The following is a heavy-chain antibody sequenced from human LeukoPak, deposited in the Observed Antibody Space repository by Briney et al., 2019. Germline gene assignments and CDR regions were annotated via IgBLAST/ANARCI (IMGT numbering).Heavy chain of an antibody. V-gene: IGHV3-30-3*01. D-gene: IGHD3-22*01. CDR1: GFTFSSYA. CDR2: ISYDGSNK. J-gene: IGHJ4*02. CDR3: AGGTGYYDSSGYLDY. Sequence: GGSLRLSCAASGFTFSSYAMHWVRQAPGKGLEWVAVISYDGSNKYYADSVKGRFTISRDNSKNTLYLQMNSLRAEDTAVYYCAGGTGYYDSSGYLDYWGQGTLVTVSS.